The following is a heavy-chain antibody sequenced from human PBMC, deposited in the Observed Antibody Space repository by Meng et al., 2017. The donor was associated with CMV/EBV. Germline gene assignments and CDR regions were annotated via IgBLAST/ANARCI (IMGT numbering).Heavy chain of an antibody. CDR1: GFTFSNAW. D-gene: IGHD3-3*01. Sequence: GGSLRLSCAASGFTFSNAWMSWVRQAPGKGLEWVGRIKSKTDGGTTDYAAPVKGRFTISRDDSKNTLYLQMNSLKTEDTAVYYCAREIVRSYYDFWSGYYSVPTGAFDIWGQGTMVTVSS. J-gene: IGHJ3*02. V-gene: IGHV3-15*01. CDR3: AREIVRSYYDFWSGYYSVPTGAFDI. CDR2: IKSKTDGGTT.